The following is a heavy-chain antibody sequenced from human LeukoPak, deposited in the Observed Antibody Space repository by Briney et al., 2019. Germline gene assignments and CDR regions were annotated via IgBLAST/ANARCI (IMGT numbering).Heavy chain of an antibody. Sequence: ASVKVSCKASGGTFSSYAISWVRQAPGQGLEWMGGIIPIFGTANYAQKFQGRVTITADKSTSTAYMELSSLRPEDTAVYYCARDPQYSSGTDAFDIWGQGTMVTVSS. CDR1: GGTFSSYA. V-gene: IGHV1-69*06. CDR3: ARDPQYSSGTDAFDI. J-gene: IGHJ3*02. D-gene: IGHD6-19*01. CDR2: IIPIFGTA.